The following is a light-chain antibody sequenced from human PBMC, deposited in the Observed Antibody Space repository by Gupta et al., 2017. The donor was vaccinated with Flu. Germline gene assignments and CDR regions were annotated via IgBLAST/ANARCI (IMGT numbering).Light chain of an antibody. V-gene: IGLV2-14*01. CDR3: SSYTGSDTSV. CDR2: DVS. J-gene: IGLJ1*01. Sequence: QSALTQPASVSGSPGQSVTLSCTGTSSGVGRYNYFSWYQQHPGKAPKHMIYDVSNRPSGVSNRFTGTKSSNTASLTISGLQAEDEADYVCSSYTGSDTSVFETGTKVTVL. CDR1: SSGVGRYNY.